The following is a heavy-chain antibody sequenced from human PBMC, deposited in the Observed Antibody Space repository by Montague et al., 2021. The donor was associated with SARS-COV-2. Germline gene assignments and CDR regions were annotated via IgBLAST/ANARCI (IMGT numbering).Heavy chain of an antibody. CDR3: ARGSCSGSGCCYYYGMDV. J-gene: IGHJ6*02. CDR1: GGSFSGYY. CDR2: TNHSGRT. D-gene: IGHD2-15*01. Sequence: SETLSLTCAVYGGSFSGYYWSWIRQPPGRGLEWIGETNHSGRTNYNPSLKGRVTISVDTSKNQFSLKLSSVTAAETAVYYCARGSCSGSGCCYYYGMDVWGQGTTVTVSS. V-gene: IGHV4-34*01.